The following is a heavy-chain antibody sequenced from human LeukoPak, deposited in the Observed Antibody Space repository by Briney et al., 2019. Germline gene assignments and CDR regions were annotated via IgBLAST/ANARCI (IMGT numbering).Heavy chain of an antibody. CDR3: ARSQSSSLIDY. CDR2: IWYDGTSK. D-gene: IGHD6-13*01. V-gene: IGHV3-33*01. Sequence: GGSLRLSCAASGFSLSAYGVHWVRQAPGKGLEWVAVIWYDGTSKDYADSVKGRFTFSRDNSKNTLYLQMNSLAVEDTAVYYCARSQSSSLIDYWGQGTLVTVSS. CDR1: GFSLSAYG. J-gene: IGHJ4*02.